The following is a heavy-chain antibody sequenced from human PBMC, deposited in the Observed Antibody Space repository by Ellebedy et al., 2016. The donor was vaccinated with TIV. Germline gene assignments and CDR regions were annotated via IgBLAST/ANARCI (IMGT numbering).Heavy chain of an antibody. CDR1: RGSISRYY. CDR3: ATTDGDY. J-gene: IGHJ4*02. D-gene: IGHD4-17*01. V-gene: IGHV4-59*08. CDR2: IYYDGRS. Sequence: MPSEILSLTCTVSRGSISRYYWSWFRQPPGKGLEWIGFIYYDGRSNYNAALKSRVDVSLDTSKNQVSLRLSSVTAADTAVYYCATTDGDYWGQGILVTVSS.